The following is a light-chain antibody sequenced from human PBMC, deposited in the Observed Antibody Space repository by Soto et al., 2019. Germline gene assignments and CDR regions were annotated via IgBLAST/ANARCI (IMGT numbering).Light chain of an antibody. CDR3: QQYNNWPRT. Sequence: EVVMTQSPDTLSVSPGERATLSCRASQSVSSNLASYQQKLGQAPRPRIYGASTRATGISARISGSGSGTEFTLTISSLQSEDFAIYYCQQYNNWPRTFGQGTKVDIK. CDR2: GAS. J-gene: IGKJ1*01. CDR1: QSVSSN. V-gene: IGKV3-15*01.